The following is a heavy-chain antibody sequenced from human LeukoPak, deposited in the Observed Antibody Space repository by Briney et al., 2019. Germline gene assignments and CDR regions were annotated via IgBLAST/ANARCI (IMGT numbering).Heavy chain of an antibody. D-gene: IGHD6-13*01. CDR1: GFTFSNYW. Sequence: GGSLRLSCAASGFTFSNYWMNWVRQAPGKGLEWVSSISSSSSYIYYADSVKGRFTISRDNAKNSLYLQMNSLRAEDTAVYYCARGPGGAAAGKFDYWGQGTLVTVSS. J-gene: IGHJ4*02. CDR3: ARGPGGAAAGKFDY. CDR2: ISSSSSYI. V-gene: IGHV3-21*01.